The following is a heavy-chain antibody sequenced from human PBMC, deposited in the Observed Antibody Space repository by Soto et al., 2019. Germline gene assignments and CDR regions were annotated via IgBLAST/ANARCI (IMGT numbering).Heavy chain of an antibody. J-gene: IGHJ4*02. CDR1: RFTFSNYW. D-gene: IGHD5-12*01. CDR3: ARLQWLVGLDH. CDR2: INQDRSEK. Sequence: EVQLVESGGGLVQPGGSLRLSCVASRFTFSNYWMTWVRQAPGKGLEWVANINQDRSEKDYVDSVKGGFTISRDNAKNSLYLQVSSLRGEDTAVYYCARLQWLVGLDHWGQGILVTVTS. V-gene: IGHV3-7*01.